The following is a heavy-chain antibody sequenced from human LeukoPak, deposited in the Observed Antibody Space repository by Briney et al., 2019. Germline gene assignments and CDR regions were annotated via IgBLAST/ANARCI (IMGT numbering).Heavy chain of an antibody. CDR2: IIPIFGTA. J-gene: IGHJ6*04. Sequence: SVRVSCKASGDTFNSVALSWVRLAPGQGLEWMGGIIPIFGTANYAQRFRGGVTITSDESTSTAYMEINSLTSDDTAVYYCARLSDPSKSPGPLDVWGKGTTVTVSS. CDR1: GDTFNSVA. CDR3: ARLSDPSKSPGPLDV. V-gene: IGHV1-69*01. D-gene: IGHD4-11*01.